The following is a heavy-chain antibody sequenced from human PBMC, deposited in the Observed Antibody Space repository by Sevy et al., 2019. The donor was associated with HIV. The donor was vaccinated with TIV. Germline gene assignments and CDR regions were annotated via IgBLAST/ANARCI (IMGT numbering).Heavy chain of an antibody. J-gene: IGHJ6*02. D-gene: IGHD2-15*01. V-gene: IGHV3-23*01. Sequence: GGFLRLSCAASGFTFRTYAMNWVRQAPGKGLEWVSSITTSGRYTYSADSVEGRFTISRDNSQNTVYLQMNSLTVDDTAVYYCAKGYCSGGSCPRDYYYYGMDAWGQGTTVTVSS. CDR1: GFTFRTYA. CDR3: AKGYCSGGSCPRDYYYYGMDA. CDR2: ITTSGRYT.